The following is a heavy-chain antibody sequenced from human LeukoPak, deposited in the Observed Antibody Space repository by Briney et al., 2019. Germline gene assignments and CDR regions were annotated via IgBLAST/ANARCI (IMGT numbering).Heavy chain of an antibody. CDR2: ITGGGGGT. Sequence: GGSLRLSYAASGFTFSNYAMSWVRQAPGKGLEWVSAITGGGGGTYYADSVKGRFTISRDNSKNTLYLQMNSLGAEDTAVYYCAKRGNGPFFDYWGQGTLVTVS. J-gene: IGHJ4*02. CDR3: AKRGNGPFFDY. V-gene: IGHV3-23*01. CDR1: GFTFSNYA. D-gene: IGHD1-1*01.